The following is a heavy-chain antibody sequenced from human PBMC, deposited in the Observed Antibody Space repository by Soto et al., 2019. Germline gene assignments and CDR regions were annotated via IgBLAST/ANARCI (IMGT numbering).Heavy chain of an antibody. CDR3: ARQGSGSYSGYFDY. V-gene: IGHV3-66*04. CDR1: GFTVSSYY. CDR2: IYSGGST. J-gene: IGHJ4*02. D-gene: IGHD3-10*01. Sequence: EVQLVESGGGLVQPGGSLRLSCAAFGFTVSSYYVTWVRQAPGKGLEWVSVIYSGGSTYYADSVKGRFTISRDNSKNTLYLQMNSLRAEDTAVYFCARQGSGSYSGYFDYWGQGTLVTVSS.